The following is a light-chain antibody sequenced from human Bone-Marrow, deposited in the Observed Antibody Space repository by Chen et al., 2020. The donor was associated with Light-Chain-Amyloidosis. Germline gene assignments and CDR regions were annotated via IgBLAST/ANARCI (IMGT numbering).Light chain of an antibody. J-gene: IGLJ2*01. CDR3: QSADSSGTYEVI. CDR2: RDT. V-gene: IGLV3-25*03. CDR1: DLPTKY. Sequence: SYELTQPPSVSVSQGQTARITCSGDDLPTKYAYWYQQKPGQAPVLVIHRDTERPSGISERFSGSSSWTTATLTISGVQAEDEAAYHCQSADSSGTYEVIFGGVTKLTVL.